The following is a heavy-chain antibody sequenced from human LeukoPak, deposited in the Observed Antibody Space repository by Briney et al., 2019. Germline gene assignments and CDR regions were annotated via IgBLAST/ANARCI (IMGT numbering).Heavy chain of an antibody. V-gene: IGHV3-21*01. CDR1: GFTFSHYS. CDR3: ASDRGGGPGGYFDY. J-gene: IGHJ4*02. D-gene: IGHD3-10*01. CDR2: ISSGSSYI. Sequence: GGSLRLSCAASGFTFSHYSMNWVRQAPGKGLEWVSSISSGSSYIYYADSVKGRFTISRDNAKNSLYPQMNSLRAEDTAVYYCASDRGGGPGGYFDYWGQGTLVTVSS.